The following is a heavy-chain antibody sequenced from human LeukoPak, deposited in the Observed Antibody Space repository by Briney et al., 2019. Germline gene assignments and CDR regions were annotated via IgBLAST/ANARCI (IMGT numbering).Heavy chain of an antibody. CDR3: ARGPQPWVLSGPADR. D-gene: IGHD1-26*01. Sequence: GRSLRLSCVASGFTFSSYGMHWVRQAPGKGLEWVAIISYDGSYENYGDSVKGRFTISRDNSKNTLYLQMNSPITEDTAVYYCARGPQPWVLSGPADRWGQGTLVTVSS. CDR2: ISYDGSYE. J-gene: IGHJ5*02. CDR1: GFTFSSYG. V-gene: IGHV3-30*03.